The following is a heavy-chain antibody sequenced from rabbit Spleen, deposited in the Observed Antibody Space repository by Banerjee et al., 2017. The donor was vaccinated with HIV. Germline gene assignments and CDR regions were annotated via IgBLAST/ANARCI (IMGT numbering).Heavy chain of an antibody. Sequence: QLEESAGGLVQPGGSLKLSCKASGFTLSRYYMNWVRQAPGKGLEWIGYIDPVFGITYYANWVNGRFSISRENAQNTVFLQMTSLTAADTATYFCARDLPDIIGWNFGLWGPGTLVTVS. V-gene: IGHV1S7*01. CDR1: GFTLSRYY. D-gene: IGHD1-1*01. CDR2: IDPVFGIT. J-gene: IGHJ4*01. CDR3: ARDLPDIIGWNFGL.